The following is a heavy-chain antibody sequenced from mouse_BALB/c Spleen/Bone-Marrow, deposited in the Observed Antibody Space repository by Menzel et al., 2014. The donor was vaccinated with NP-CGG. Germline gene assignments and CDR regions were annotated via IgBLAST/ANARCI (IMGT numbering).Heavy chain of an antibody. CDR2: ISSGGSYT. J-gene: IGHJ4*01. Sequence: EVKLMESGGGLVKPGGSLKLSCAASGFTFSSYTMSWVRQTPEKRLEWVATISSGGSYTYYPDSVKGRFTISRDNDKNTLYLQMSSLKSEDTAMYYCTRDLYDGYYYYAMDYWGQGTSVTVSS. D-gene: IGHD2-3*01. CDR3: TRDLYDGYYYYAMDY. CDR1: GFTFSSYT. V-gene: IGHV5-6-4*01.